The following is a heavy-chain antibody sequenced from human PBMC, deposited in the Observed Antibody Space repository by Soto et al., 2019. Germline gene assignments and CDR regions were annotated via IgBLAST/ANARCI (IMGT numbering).Heavy chain of an antibody. D-gene: IGHD5-12*01. CDR2: IYYSGST. V-gene: IGHV4-59*08. CDR1: GASTSGSY. J-gene: IGHJ4*02. CDR3: ARGGYNFIY. Sequence: PSETLSLTCTVSGASTSGSYWSWIRQPPGKGLEWIGYIYYSGSTDYNPSLKSRVTMSLDTSKNQFSLKLSSVTAADTAVYYCARGGYNFIYWGQGTLVTVSS.